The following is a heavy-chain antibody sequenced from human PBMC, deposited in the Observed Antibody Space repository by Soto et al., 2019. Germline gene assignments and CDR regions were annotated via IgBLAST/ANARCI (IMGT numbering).Heavy chain of an antibody. CDR3: ARVGFGENLDY. D-gene: IGHD1-1*01. CDR1: GYTFTDYY. CDR2: INPNSGGT. Sequence: GASVKVSCKASGYTFTDYYMHWVRQAPGQGLEWMGWINPNSGGTNYAQKFQGWVTMTRDTSINTAYMELSRLRSDDTAVYYCARVGFGENLDYWGQGTLVTVSS. J-gene: IGHJ4*02. V-gene: IGHV1-2*04.